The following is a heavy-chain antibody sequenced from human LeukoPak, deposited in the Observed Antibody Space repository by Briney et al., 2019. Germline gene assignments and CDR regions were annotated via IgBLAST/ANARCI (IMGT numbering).Heavy chain of an antibody. CDR2: ISGSSTYT. J-gene: IGHJ4*02. CDR3: ARDDSGYSGYDTMGGGTAWDY. D-gene: IGHD5-12*01. CDR1: GFTFSDYY. V-gene: IGHV3-11*05. Sequence: KPGGSLRLSCASSGFTFSDYYMSWIRQAPGKGLEWVSHISGSSTYTNYADSVKGRFTISRDNAKNSLYLQMNSLRAEDTALYYCARDDSGYSGYDTMGGGTAWDYWGQGTLVTVSS.